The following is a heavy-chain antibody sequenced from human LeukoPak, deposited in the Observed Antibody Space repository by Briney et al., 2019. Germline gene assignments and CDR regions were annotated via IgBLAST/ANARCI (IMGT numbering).Heavy chain of an antibody. Sequence: GGSLRLSCAAPGFTFSSYGMHWVRQAPGRGLEWVSFIRYDGSNRHYADSVKGRFTISRDNSKNTLYLQMNSLRVEDTAVYYCAKGGRITMLRGVQRDHYFDYWGQGTLVTVSS. CDR1: GFTFSSYG. CDR3: AKGGRITMLRGVQRDHYFDY. D-gene: IGHD3-10*01. V-gene: IGHV3-30*02. J-gene: IGHJ4*02. CDR2: IRYDGSNR.